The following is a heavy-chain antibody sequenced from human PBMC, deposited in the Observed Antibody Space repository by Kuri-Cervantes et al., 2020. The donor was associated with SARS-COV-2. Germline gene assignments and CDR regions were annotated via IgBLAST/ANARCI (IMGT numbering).Heavy chain of an antibody. Sequence: GGSLRLSCAASGFTFSSYAMSWVRQAPGKGLEWVSSISSSSSYIYYADSVKGRFTISRDNSKNTLYLQMNSLRAEDTAVYYCARDSVSGYPYWYSDLWGRGTLVTVSS. CDR3: ARDSVSGYPYWYSDL. CDR1: GFTFSSYA. J-gene: IGHJ2*01. CDR2: ISSSSSYI. D-gene: IGHD3-22*01. V-gene: IGHV3-21*01.